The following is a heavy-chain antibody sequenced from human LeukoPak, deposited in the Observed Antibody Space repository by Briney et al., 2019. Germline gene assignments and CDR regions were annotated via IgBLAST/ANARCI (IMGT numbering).Heavy chain of an antibody. D-gene: IGHD2-15*01. V-gene: IGHV4-34*01. Sequence: SETLSLTCAVYGGSFSGYYWSWIRQPPGKGLEWIGEINHSGSTNYNPSLKSRVTISVDTSKNQFSLKLSSVTAADTAVYYCARGLYCSGGSCYPDYYYYYGMDVWGQGTTVTVSS. CDR2: INHSGST. CDR3: ARGLYCSGGSCYPDYYYYYGMDV. J-gene: IGHJ6*02. CDR1: GGSFSGYY.